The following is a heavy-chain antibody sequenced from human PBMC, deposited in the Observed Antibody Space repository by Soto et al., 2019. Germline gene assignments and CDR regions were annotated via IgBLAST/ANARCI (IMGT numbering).Heavy chain of an antibody. CDR3: ERVLPYNCSSTSCLADYFDY. J-gene: IGHJ4*02. V-gene: IGHV4-61*01. D-gene: IGHD2-2*01. CDR1: GGSVSSGSYY. Sequence: SETLSLTCTVSGGSVSSGSYYWSWIRQPPGKGLEWIGYIYYSGSTNYNPSLKSRVTISVDTSKNQFSLKLSSVTAADTAVYYCERVLPYNCSSTSCLADYFDYWGQGTLVTVSS. CDR2: IYYSGST.